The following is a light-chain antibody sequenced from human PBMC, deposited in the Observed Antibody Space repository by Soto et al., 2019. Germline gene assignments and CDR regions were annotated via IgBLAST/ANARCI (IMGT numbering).Light chain of an antibody. V-gene: IGKV2D-29*01. J-gene: IGKJ5*01. CDR2: EVS. CDR1: QSLLHSDGKTY. Sequence: DVMMTQTPLSLSVTPGQPASISCKSSQSLLHSDGKTYLYWYLQKAGQPPKLLIYEVSNRFSGVXEXYSGSGSGTDFTLKISRVEAEHVGLYYCMQSLHLPITFGQGTRLEI. CDR3: MQSLHLPIT.